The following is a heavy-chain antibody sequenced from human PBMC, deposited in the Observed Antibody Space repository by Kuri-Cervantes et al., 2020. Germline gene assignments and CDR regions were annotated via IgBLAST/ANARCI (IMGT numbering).Heavy chain of an antibody. V-gene: IGHV4-38-2*01. CDR1: GYSISSGYY. D-gene: IGHD2-2*01. CDR2: IYYSGST. J-gene: IGHJ5*02. Sequence: GSLRLSCAVSGYSISSGYYWGWIRQPPGKGLEWIGSIYYSGSTYYNPSLKSRVTISVDTSKNQFSLKLSSVTAADTAVYYCARRDPPDCSSTSCRLNWFDPWGQGTLVTVSS. CDR3: ARRDPPDCSSTSCRLNWFDP.